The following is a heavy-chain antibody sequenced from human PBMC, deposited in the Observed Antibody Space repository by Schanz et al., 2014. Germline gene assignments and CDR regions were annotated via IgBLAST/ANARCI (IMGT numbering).Heavy chain of an antibody. CDR2: ISSSGSYI. CDR1: GFTVSSNH. Sequence: EGQLAESGGGLVQPGGSLRLSCAVSGFTVSSNHMSWVRQAPGKGLEWVSSISSSGSYIYYADSVKGRFSISRDNAKNSLFLQMNRLRAEDTAVYYCAKQIHYDILTVTRNWGQGTLVTVSA. J-gene: IGHJ4*02. D-gene: IGHD3-9*01. CDR3: AKQIHYDILTVTRN. V-gene: IGHV3-21*04.